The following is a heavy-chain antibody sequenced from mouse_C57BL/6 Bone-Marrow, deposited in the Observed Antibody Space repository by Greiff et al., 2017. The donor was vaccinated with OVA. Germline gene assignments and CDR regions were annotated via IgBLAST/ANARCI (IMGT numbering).Heavy chain of an antibody. V-gene: IGHV1-80*01. CDR2: IYPGDGDT. Sequence: VQLQQSGAELVKPGASVKISCKASGYAFSSYWMNWVKQRPGKGLEWIGQIYPGDGDTNYNGKFKGKATLTADKSSSTAYMQLSSLTSEDSAVYFSARGRAGTSFDYWGQGTTLTVSS. D-gene: IGHD3-3*01. CDR1: GYAFSSYW. CDR3: ARGRAGTSFDY. J-gene: IGHJ2*01.